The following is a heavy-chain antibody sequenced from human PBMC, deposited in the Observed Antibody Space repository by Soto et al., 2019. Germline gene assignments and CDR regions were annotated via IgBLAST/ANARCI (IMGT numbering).Heavy chain of an antibody. CDR3: AGVAV. CDR1: GFTFSNYW. J-gene: IGHJ4*02. Sequence: EVQLVESGGGFVQPGGSLRLSCAASGFTFSNYWMSWVRQAPGKGLKWLANIKLDGSEKYYVDSVQGRFTISRYNAKNSLYLQMTSLRAEHTAVYYCAGVAVRGQGTLVTVSS. CDR2: IKLDGSEK. D-gene: IGHD6-19*01. V-gene: IGHV3-7*04.